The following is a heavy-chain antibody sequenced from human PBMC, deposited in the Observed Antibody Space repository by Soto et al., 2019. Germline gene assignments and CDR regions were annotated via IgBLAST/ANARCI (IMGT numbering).Heavy chain of an antibody. D-gene: IGHD4-17*01. V-gene: IGHV4-31*03. J-gene: IGHJ6*03. Sequence: SETLSLTCTVSGGSISSGGYYWSWIRQHPGKGLEWIGYIYYSGSTYYNPSLKSRVTISVDTSKNQFSLKLSSVTAADTAVYYCARGPTVESYYYYYMDVWGKGTTVTVSS. CDR2: IYYSGST. CDR1: GGSISSGGYY. CDR3: ARGPTVESYYYYYMDV.